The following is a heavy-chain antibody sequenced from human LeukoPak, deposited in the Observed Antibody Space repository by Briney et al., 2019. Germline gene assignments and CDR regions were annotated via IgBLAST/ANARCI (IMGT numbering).Heavy chain of an antibody. D-gene: IGHD3-22*01. CDR1: GYTLTELS. CDR2: FDPEDGET. CDR3: ATVPSPYDSSGYYLHAFDI. J-gene: IGHJ3*02. V-gene: IGHV1-24*01. Sequence: GASVKVSCKVSGYTLTELSMHWVRQAPGKGLEWMGGFDPEDGETICAQKFQGRVTMTEDTSTDTAYMELSSLRSEDTAVYYCATVPSPYDSSGYYLHAFDIWGQGTMVTVSS.